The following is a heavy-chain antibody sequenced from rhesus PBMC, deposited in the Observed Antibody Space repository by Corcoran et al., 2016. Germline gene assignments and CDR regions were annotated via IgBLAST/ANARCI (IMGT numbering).Heavy chain of an antibody. V-gene: IGHV4S7*01. D-gene: IGHD5-24*01. CDR3: ARGVDTVGTSAFDY. CDR2: FYGNSAST. J-gene: IGHJ4*01. Sequence: QVQLQESVPGLVKPSETLSLTCAVSGGSICGGYYWGWICQHPGKGLEWIGNFYGNSASTYYNPSLKSRVTMSKDTSKNQFSLKLSSVTAADTAVYYCARGVDTVGTSAFDYWGQGVLVTVSS. CDR1: GGSICGGYY.